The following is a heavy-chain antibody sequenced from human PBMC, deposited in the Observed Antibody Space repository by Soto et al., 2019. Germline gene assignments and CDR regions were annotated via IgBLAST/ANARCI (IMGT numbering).Heavy chain of an antibody. D-gene: IGHD2-2*01. Sequence: PSETLSLTCAVSGGSISSGGYSWSWIRQPPGKGLEWIGYIYHSGSTYYNPSLKSRVTISVDRSKNQFSLKLSSVTAADTAVYYCARAAGYCSSTSCYHDAFDIWGQGTMVTVSS. CDR3: ARAAGYCSSTSCYHDAFDI. CDR2: IYHSGST. V-gene: IGHV4-30-2*01. J-gene: IGHJ3*02. CDR1: GGSISSGGYS.